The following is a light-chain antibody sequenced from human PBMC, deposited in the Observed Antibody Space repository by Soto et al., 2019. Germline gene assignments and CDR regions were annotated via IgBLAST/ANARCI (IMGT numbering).Light chain of an antibody. CDR1: QSVSSS. CDR3: QQRSNWPPLT. CDR2: DAS. Sequence: EIVLTQSPATLSLSPGERASFSCRASQSVSSSLAWYQQKPGQAPRLLIYDASNRATGIPARFSGSGSGTDFTLTISSLEPEDFAVYYCQQRSNWPPLTFGGGTKVEIK. J-gene: IGKJ4*01. V-gene: IGKV3-11*01.